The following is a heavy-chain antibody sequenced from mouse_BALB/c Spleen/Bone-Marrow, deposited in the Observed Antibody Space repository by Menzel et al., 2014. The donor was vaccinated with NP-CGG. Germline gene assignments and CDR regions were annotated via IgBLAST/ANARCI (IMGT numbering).Heavy chain of an antibody. CDR3: ARAGTTASAWFAY. D-gene: IGHD1-2*01. Sequence: EVKLVESGGGLVKPGGSLKLSCAASGFTFSSYAMSWVRQTPEKRLEWVASISSGGSTYYPDSVKGRFTISRDNARNILYLQTSSLRSEDTAMYYCARAGTTASAWFAYWGQGTLVTVSA. CDR1: GFTFSSYA. V-gene: IGHV5-6-5*01. CDR2: ISSGGST. J-gene: IGHJ3*01.